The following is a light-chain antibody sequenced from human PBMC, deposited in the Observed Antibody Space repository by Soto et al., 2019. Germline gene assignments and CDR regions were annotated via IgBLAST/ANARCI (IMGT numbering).Light chain of an antibody. Sequence: QSVLTQPPSVSGAPGQRVTISCTGSTSNIGAGFVVHWYQQLPGTAPKLLMDANNNRPSGVPDRFSGSKSGTSVSLAITGLQAEDEADYYCQSYDNSLSGWVFGGGTKLTVL. CDR1: TSNIGAGFV. CDR2: ANN. CDR3: QSYDNSLSGWV. V-gene: IGLV1-40*01. J-gene: IGLJ3*02.